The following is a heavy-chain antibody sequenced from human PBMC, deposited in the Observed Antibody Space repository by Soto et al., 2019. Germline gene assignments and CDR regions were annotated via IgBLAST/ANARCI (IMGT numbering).Heavy chain of an antibody. J-gene: IGHJ6*02. D-gene: IGHD6-25*01. Sequence: TXETLALTCSVSGCSISSVGHYWTWIRQQPGKGLEWIGYIYYSGSTDYNPSLKSRVTISVDRSKNQFSLNLSSVTAADTAIYYCARESGGYDSSTRYGLDVWGQGTTVTVSS. CDR2: IYYSGST. CDR3: ARESGGYDSSTRYGLDV. V-gene: IGHV4-31*03. CDR1: GCSISSVGHY.